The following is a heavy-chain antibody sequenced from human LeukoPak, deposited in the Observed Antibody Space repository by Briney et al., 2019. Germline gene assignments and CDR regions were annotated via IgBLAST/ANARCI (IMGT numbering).Heavy chain of an antibody. D-gene: IGHD6-6*01. J-gene: IGHJ3*02. CDR3: ARDFGWGIAARRRAFDI. CDR1: GFTVSSNY. V-gene: IGHV3-66*01. CDR2: IYSGGST. Sequence: GGSLRLSCAPSGFTVSSNYMSWVRQAPGKGLEWVSVIYSGGSTYYADSAKGRFTISRDNSKNTLYLQMNSLRAEDTAVYYCARDFGWGIAARRRAFDIWGQGTMVTVSS.